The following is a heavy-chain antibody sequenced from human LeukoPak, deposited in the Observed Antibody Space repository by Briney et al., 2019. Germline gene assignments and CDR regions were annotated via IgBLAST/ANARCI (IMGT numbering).Heavy chain of an antibody. J-gene: IGHJ5*02. D-gene: IGHD5-24*01. V-gene: IGHV3-7*01. Sequence: AGGSLRLSCLASGFTFSYSWMTWLRQAPGRGLEWVANIKGDGSDKYYVDSVKGRFTISRDNAKKSLYLQMNSLKAEDTAVYYCARDGRVGYNGYFDPWGQGTLVTVSS. CDR3: ARDGRVGYNGYFDP. CDR2: IKGDGSDK. CDR1: GFTFSYSW.